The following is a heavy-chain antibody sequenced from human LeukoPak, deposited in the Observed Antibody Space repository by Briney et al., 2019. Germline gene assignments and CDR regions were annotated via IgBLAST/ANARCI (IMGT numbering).Heavy chain of an antibody. J-gene: IGHJ4*02. CDR3: XKDXXXSWXWVIHNHFDY. CDR2: ISGSGDST. D-gene: IGHD2-21*01. V-gene: IGHV3-23*01. CDR1: GFTFSSYA. Sequence: PGGSLRLSCAASGFTFSSYAMSWVRQAPGKGLEWVSLISGSGDSTYYADSVKGRFTISRDNSMNTLFLQMNSLRGEDTAVYYCXKDXXXSWXWVIHNHFDYWGQGNLVTVSS.